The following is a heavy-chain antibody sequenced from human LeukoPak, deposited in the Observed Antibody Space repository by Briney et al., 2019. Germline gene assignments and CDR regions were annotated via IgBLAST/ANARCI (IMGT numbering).Heavy chain of an antibody. J-gene: IGHJ5*02. CDR1: GFIFSNYG. D-gene: IGHD1-14*01. CDR2: ISGSSSLI. Sequence: GGSLTLSCAASGFIFSNYGMNWVRQAPGKGLEWISYISGSSSLIHQADSVKGRFTISRDNAKNLVSLQMSSLRDEDTAVYHCARGSEHLDNWFDPWGQGTLVTVSS. CDR3: ARGSEHLDNWFDP. V-gene: IGHV3-48*02.